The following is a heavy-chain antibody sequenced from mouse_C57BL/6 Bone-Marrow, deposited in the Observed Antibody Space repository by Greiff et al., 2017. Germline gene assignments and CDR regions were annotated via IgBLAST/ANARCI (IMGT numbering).Heavy chain of an antibody. J-gene: IGHJ3*01. D-gene: IGHD1-1*01. Sequence: EVQRVESGGGLVKPGGSLKLSCAASGFTFSSYAMSWVRQTPEKRLEWVATISDGGSYTYYPDNVKGRFTISRDNAKNNLYLQMSHLKSEDTAMYYCARDRVITTVVATPAWFAYWGQGTLVTVAA. CDR3: ARDRVITTVVATPAWFAY. CDR1: GFTFSSYA. CDR2: ISDGGSYT. V-gene: IGHV5-4*01.